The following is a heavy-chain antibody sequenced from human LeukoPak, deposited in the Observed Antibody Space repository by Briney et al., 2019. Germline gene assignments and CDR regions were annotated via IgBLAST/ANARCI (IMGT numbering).Heavy chain of an antibody. CDR1: GFTFSSFE. Sequence: GGSLRLSFAASGFTFSSFEMNWVPPAPGKGLGGVSYISVSGGTIKYADSVKGRFTISRDNAKNSLYLHLNSLRVEDTAFYYCARGDGGYYYGMDVWGQGTTVTVSS. D-gene: IGHD3-3*01. CDR3: ARGDGGYYYGMDV. V-gene: IGHV3-48*03. J-gene: IGHJ6*02. CDR2: ISVSGGTI.